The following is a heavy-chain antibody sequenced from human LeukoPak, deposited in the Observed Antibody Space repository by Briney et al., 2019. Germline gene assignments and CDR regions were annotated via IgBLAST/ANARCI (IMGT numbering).Heavy chain of an antibody. V-gene: IGHV3-23*01. J-gene: IGHJ4*02. Sequence: PGGSLRLSCAASGFTFSTYAMSWVRQAPGKGLEWVSAISGSGITTHFADSVKGRFTISRDNFKNTVSLQMNGLRAEDTAVYYCAKGRLRDAYYDILTGYYPFDYWGQGTLVTVSS. CDR3: AKGRLRDAYYDILTGYYPFDY. D-gene: IGHD3-9*01. CDR2: ISGSGITT. CDR1: GFTFSTYA.